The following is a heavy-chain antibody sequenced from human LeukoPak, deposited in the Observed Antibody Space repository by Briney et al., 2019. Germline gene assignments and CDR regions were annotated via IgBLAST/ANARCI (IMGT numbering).Heavy chain of an antibody. Sequence: PGGSLRLSCAASGFTFSNYWMSWVRQAPGKGLEWVANIKQDGSEKYYVDSVKGRFTISGDNAKNSLYLQMNSLRAEDTAMYYCARVRGYYYYMDVWGKGTTVTVSS. CDR1: GFTFSNYW. J-gene: IGHJ6*03. V-gene: IGHV3-7*01. CDR3: ARVRGYYYYMDV. CDR2: IKQDGSEK.